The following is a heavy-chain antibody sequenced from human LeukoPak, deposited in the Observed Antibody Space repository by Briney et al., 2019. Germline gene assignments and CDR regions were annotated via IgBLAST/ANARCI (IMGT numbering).Heavy chain of an antibody. CDR2: ISSSGTTI. CDR1: GFTFSDYY. CDR3: ARDRRDFDTSGDFDY. V-gene: IGHV3-11*01. Sequence: GGSLRLSCAASGFTFSDYYMSWIRQAPGKGLEWVSYISSSGTTIYYAGSVKGRFTISRDNAKNSLYLQMNSLRAEDTAIYYCARDRRDFDTSGDFDYWGQGTLVTVSS. J-gene: IGHJ4*02. D-gene: IGHD3-22*01.